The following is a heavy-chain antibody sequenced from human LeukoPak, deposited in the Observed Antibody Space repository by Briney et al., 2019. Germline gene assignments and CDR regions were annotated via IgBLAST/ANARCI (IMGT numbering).Heavy chain of an antibody. D-gene: IGHD5-24*01. V-gene: IGHV4-59*01. CDR3: ASSGPSRWLQFVPDRYYYGMDV. Sequence: SETLSLTCTVSGGSISSYYWSWIRQPPGKGLEWIGYIYYSGSTNYNPSLKSRVTISVDTSKNQFSLKLSSVTAADTAVYYCASSGPSRWLQFVPDRYYYGMDVWGQGTTVTVSS. J-gene: IGHJ6*02. CDR1: GGSISSYY. CDR2: IYYSGST.